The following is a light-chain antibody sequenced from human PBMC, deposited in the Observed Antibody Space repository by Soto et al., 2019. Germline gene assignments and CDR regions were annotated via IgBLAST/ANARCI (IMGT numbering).Light chain of an antibody. J-gene: IGLJ1*01. V-gene: IGLV2-23*01. Sequence: QSVLTQPASVSVSPGQSITISCTGTSSDVGGYNLVSWYQQHPGKAPKLLIFGDSERPSGVSNRFSGSKSGNTASLTISGVQAEDEADYHCCSYAGASFVFGTGTKVTVL. CDR3: CSYAGASFV. CDR2: GDS. CDR1: SSDVGGYNL.